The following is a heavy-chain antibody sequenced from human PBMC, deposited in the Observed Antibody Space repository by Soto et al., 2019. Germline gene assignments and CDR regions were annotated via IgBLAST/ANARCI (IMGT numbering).Heavy chain of an antibody. D-gene: IGHD5-12*01. CDR2: IKADSGNI. CDR3: TRDLLPRYSFRGFDP. J-gene: IGHJ5*02. V-gene: IGHV1-3*01. Sequence: ASVKVSCKASGYTFTRYGIHWVRQAPGQRLEWMGWIKADSGNIEYSQKFQARVTITRDTSASTAYMEMRSLTSEDTALYYCTRDLLPRYSFRGFDPWGQGTQVTVSS. CDR1: GYTFTRYG.